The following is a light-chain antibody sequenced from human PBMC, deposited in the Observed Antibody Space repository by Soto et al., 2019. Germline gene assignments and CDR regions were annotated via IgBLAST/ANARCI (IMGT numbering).Light chain of an antibody. Sequence: IVLMQSPGTLSLSPGERATLSCRASRSLSSDYLAWYQQKPGQAPRLLIYGASTRATGIPARFSGSGSGTEFTLTISSLQSEDFAVYYCQQYNNWPRTFGQGTKVDIK. CDR1: RSLSSD. CDR3: QQYNNWPRT. J-gene: IGKJ1*01. CDR2: GAS. V-gene: IGKV3-15*01.